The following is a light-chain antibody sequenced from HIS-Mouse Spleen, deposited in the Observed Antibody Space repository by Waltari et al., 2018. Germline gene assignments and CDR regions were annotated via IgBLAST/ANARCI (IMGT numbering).Light chain of an antibody. CDR3: SSYTSSSTLGV. CDR1: SSDVGGYNY. V-gene: IGLV2-14*01. J-gene: IGLJ3*02. CDR2: EVS. Sequence: QSALTQPASVSGSPGQSITISCTGTSSDVGGYNYVSWYQQHPGKAPKLMIYEVSNRPSGVSNRVSGSKSGNTASLTISGLQAEDEADYYCSSYTSSSTLGVFGGGTKLTVL.